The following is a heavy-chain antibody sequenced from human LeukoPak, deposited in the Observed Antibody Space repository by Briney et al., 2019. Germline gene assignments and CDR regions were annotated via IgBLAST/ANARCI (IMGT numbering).Heavy chain of an antibody. CDR3: ARDGASGGMDA. CDR2: IYYSGST. CDR1: GGSISSYY. D-gene: IGHD3-10*01. V-gene: IGHV4-59*01. Sequence: PSETLSLTCTVSGGSISSYYWSWIRQPPGKGLEWIGYIYYSGSTNYNPSLKSRVTISVDTSKNQFSLKLSSVTAADTAVYYCARDGASGGMDAWGQGTTVTVSS. J-gene: IGHJ6*02.